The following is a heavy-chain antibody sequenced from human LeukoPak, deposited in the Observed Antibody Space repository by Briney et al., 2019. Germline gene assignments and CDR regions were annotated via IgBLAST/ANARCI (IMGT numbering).Heavy chain of an antibody. CDR2: ISYDGSNK. J-gene: IGHJ4*02. Sequence: GTSLRLSCAASEFTFSHYAMHWVRQAPGKGLEWVAVISYDGSNKYYADSVKGRFTISRDNSKNTLYLQMNSLRAEDTAVYYCAKDRGDYVPLYYFDYWGQGTLVTVSS. D-gene: IGHD4-17*01. CDR3: AKDRGDYVPLYYFDY. V-gene: IGHV3-30-3*01. CDR1: EFTFSHYA.